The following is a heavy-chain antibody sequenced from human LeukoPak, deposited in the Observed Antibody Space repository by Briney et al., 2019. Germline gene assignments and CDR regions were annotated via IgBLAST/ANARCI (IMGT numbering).Heavy chain of an antibody. Sequence: PGGSLRLSCAASGFTVSSNYMSWVRQAPGKGLEWVSVIYSGGSTYYADSVKGRFTISRDNSKNTLYLQMNSLRAEDTAVYYCARADYGDYVGGFDPWGQGTLVTASS. CDR1: GFTVSSNY. J-gene: IGHJ5*02. V-gene: IGHV3-53*01. CDR3: ARADYGDYVGGFDP. D-gene: IGHD4-17*01. CDR2: IYSGGST.